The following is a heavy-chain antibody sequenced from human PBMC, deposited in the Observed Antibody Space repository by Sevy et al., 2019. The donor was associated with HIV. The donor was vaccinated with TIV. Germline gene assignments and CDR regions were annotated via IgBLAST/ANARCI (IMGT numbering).Heavy chain of an antibody. CDR3: ARDYRDGYNYGYYFDY. D-gene: IGHD5-18*01. V-gene: IGHV3-21*01. J-gene: IGHJ4*01. CDR1: GFTFSSYS. Sequence: GGSLRLSCAASGFTFSSYSMNWVRQAPGKGLEWVSSISSSSSYIYYADSVKGRFTISRDNAKNSLYLQMNSLRAEDTAVYYCARDYRDGYNYGYYFDYWGHGTLVTVSS. CDR2: ISSSSSYI.